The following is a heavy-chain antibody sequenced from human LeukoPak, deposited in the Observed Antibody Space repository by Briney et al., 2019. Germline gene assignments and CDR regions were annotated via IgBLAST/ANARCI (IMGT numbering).Heavy chain of an antibody. D-gene: IGHD3-16*01. J-gene: IGHJ4*02. CDR1: GDSISSDIW. Sequence: SGTLSLTCAVSGDSISSDIWWNWVRQPPGKGLEWIGEIHHSGGINYNPSLKSRVTISLDKSKNQFSLELNSVTAADTALYYCVMGYNYVWGSRPDYWGQGTLVTVSS. V-gene: IGHV4-4*02. CDR3: VMGYNYVWGSRPDY. CDR2: IHHSGGI.